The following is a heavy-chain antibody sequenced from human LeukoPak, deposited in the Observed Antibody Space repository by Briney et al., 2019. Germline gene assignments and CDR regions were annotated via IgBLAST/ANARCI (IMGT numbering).Heavy chain of an antibody. Sequence: ASVKVSCKASGYTFTSYDINWVRQVTGQGLEWMGWMNPNSGNTGYAQKFQGRVTITRNTSISTAYMELSSLRSEDTAVYYCARVKWELHAFDIWGQGTMVTVSS. J-gene: IGHJ3*02. CDR1: GYTFTSYD. CDR3: ARVKWELHAFDI. D-gene: IGHD1-26*01. CDR2: MNPNSGNT. V-gene: IGHV1-8*03.